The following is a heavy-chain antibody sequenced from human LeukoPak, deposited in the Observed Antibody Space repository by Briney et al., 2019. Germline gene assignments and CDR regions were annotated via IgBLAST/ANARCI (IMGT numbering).Heavy chain of an antibody. Sequence: PGRSLRLSCAASGFTFSNYAMHWVRQAPGKGLEWVASIGTGSSYIYYADSVKGRFTVSRDNPKNSLYLQMNSLRAEDTAVYYCARGALVIDYWGQGTLVTVSS. J-gene: IGHJ4*02. CDR2: IGTGSSYI. CDR3: ARGALVIDY. D-gene: IGHD3-16*02. V-gene: IGHV3-21*01. CDR1: GFTFSNYA.